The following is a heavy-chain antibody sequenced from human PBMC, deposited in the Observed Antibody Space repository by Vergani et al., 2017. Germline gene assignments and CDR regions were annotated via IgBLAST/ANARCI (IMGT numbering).Heavy chain of an antibody. Sequence: EVQLLESGGGLIHPGASLTLSCAASGFSFRSYAMGWVRQAPGKGLEWVSLISSSSGDKYYADFVKGRFTISRDNSGNTLFLQMNNLNAEDTAKYYCTKSPGFGDVFDFWGQGAVVSVSS. V-gene: IGHV3-23*01. D-gene: IGHD3-10*01. CDR2: ISSSSGDK. CDR1: GFSFRSYA. J-gene: IGHJ4*02. CDR3: TKSPGFGDVFDF.